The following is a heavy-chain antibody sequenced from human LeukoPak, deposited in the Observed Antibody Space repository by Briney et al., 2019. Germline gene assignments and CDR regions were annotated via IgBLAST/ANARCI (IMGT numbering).Heavy chain of an antibody. CDR3: AKDAIVVVPAAIRFSDV. V-gene: IGHV3-23*01. J-gene: IGHJ6*04. CDR1: GFTFSSYA. Sequence: PGGSLRLSCAASGFTFSSYAMSWVRQAPGKGLEWVSAISGSGGSTCYADSVKGRFTISRDNSKNTLYLQMNSLRAEDTAVYYCAKDAIVVVPAAIRFSDVWGKGTTVTVSS. D-gene: IGHD2-2*01. CDR2: ISGSGGST.